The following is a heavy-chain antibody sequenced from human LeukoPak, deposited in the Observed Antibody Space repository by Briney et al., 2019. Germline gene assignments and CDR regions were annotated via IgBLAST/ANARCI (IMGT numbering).Heavy chain of an antibody. Sequence: GGSLRLSCAASGFTFSSYWMSWVRQAPGKGLERVANIKQDGSEKYYVDSVKGRFTISRDNAKNSLYLQMNSLRAEDTAVYYCASDYYYDSSGYQYNDAFDIWGQGTMVTVSS. CDR3: ASDYYYDSSGYQYNDAFDI. J-gene: IGHJ3*02. CDR2: IKQDGSEK. CDR1: GFTFSSYW. V-gene: IGHV3-7*01. D-gene: IGHD3-22*01.